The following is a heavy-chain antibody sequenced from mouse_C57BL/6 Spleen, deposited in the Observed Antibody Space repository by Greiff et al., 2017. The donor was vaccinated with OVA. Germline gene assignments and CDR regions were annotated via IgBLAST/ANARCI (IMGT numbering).Heavy chain of an antibody. CDR3: ARHEGGDGYDGGDFDY. Sequence: EVQRVESGGDLVKPGGSLKLSCAASGFTFSTSGMSWFRRTPDKSLEWVATISSGGSYTYYPDSVKGRFTISRDNAKNTLYLQMSSLKSEDTAMYYCARHEGGDGYDGGDFDYWGQGTTLTVSS. CDR1: GFTFSTSG. D-gene: IGHD2-2*01. CDR2: ISSGGSYT. J-gene: IGHJ2*01. V-gene: IGHV5-6*01.